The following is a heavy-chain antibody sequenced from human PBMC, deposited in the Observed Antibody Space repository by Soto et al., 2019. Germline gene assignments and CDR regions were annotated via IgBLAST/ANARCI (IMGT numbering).Heavy chain of an antibody. J-gene: IGHJ5*02. V-gene: IGHV4-31*03. CDR1: GGSISSGGYY. CDR3: ARTEVPAANPGNWFDP. CDR2: IYYSGST. D-gene: IGHD2-2*01. Sequence: SETLSLTCTVSGGSISSGGYYWSWIRQHPGKGLEWIGYIYYSGSTYYNPSLKSRVTISVDTSKNQFSLKLSSVTAADTAVYYCARTEVPAANPGNWFDPWGQGTLVTVSS.